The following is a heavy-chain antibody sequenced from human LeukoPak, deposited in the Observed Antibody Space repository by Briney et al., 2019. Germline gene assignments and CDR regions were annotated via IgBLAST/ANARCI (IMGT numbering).Heavy chain of an antibody. CDR1: GGSFSGYY. CDR3: ARDTWVLWFGESYQNAFDI. J-gene: IGHJ3*02. D-gene: IGHD3-10*01. V-gene: IGHV4-34*01. Sequence: SETLSLTCAVYGGSFSGYYWSWIRQPPGKGLEWIGEINHSGSTNYNPSLKSRVTISVDTSKNQFSLKLSSVTAEDTAVYYCARDTWVLWFGESYQNAFDIWGQGTMVTVSS. CDR2: INHSGST.